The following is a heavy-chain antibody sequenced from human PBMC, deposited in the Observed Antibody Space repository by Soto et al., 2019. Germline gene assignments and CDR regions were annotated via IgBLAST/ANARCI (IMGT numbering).Heavy chain of an antibody. CDR1: GFTFSNYA. Sequence: EVQLLESGGGLVQPGGSLRLSCAASGFTFSNYAMTWVRQAPGKGLEWVSAISGSGGSTYYADSVKGRFTISRDTSKNTLYLQMDSLRAEDTAVYYCANPPPTMESTIYYYYGMDVWGQGTTVTVSS. V-gene: IGHV3-23*01. J-gene: IGHJ6*02. CDR2: ISGSGGST. CDR3: ANPPPTMESTIYYYYGMDV. D-gene: IGHD1-26*01.